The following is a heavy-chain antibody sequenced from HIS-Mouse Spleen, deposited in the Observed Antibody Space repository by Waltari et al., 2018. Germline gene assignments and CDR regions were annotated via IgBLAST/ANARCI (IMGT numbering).Heavy chain of an antibody. D-gene: IGHD6-13*01. CDR1: GGSISSSSYY. CDR2: IYYSGST. J-gene: IGHJ2*01. CDR3: AREIPYSSSWYDWYFDL. V-gene: IGHV4-39*07. Sequence: QLQLQESGPGLVKPSDTLSLTCTVSGGSISSSSYYWVWIRQPPGKGLEWIGSIYYSGSTYYNPSLKSRVTISVDTSKNQFSLKLSSVTAADTAVYYCAREIPYSSSWYDWYFDLWGRGTLVTVSS.